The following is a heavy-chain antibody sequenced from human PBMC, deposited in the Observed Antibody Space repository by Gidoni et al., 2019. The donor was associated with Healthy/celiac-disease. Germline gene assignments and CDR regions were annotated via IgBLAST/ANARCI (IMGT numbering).Heavy chain of an antibody. Sequence: QVQLQQWGAGLLKPSETLSLTCAVYGGSFSGYYWSWIRQPPGKGLEWIGEINHSGSTNYNPSLKSRVTISVDTSKNQCSLKLSSVTAADTAVYYCARGGRYGSGAAFSRLYYYYYMDVWGKGTTVTVSS. J-gene: IGHJ6*03. CDR3: ARGGRYGSGAAFSRLYYYYYMDV. CDR1: GGSFSGYY. D-gene: IGHD3-10*01. V-gene: IGHV4-34*01. CDR2: INHSGST.